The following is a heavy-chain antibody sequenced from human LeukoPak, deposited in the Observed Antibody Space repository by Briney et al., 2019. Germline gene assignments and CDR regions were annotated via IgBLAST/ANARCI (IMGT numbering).Heavy chain of an antibody. CDR1: GGTFSSYA. J-gene: IGHJ6*02. CDR3: ARAHRFYFWSGPNYYYYGMDV. D-gene: IGHD3-3*01. CDR2: IIPIFGTA. Sequence: SVTVSCTASGGTFSSYAISWVRQAPGQGLEWMGGIIPIFGTANYAQKFQGRVTITADESTSTAYMELSSLRSEDTAVYYRARAHRFYFWSGPNYYYYGMDVWGQGTTVTVSS. V-gene: IGHV1-69*13.